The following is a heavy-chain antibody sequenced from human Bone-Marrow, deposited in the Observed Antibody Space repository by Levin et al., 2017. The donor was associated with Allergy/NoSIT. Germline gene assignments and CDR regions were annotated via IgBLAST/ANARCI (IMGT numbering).Heavy chain of an antibody. D-gene: IGHD3-3*01. J-gene: IGHJ6*02. Sequence: PGESLKISCAASGFTFSSYAMSWVRQAPGKGLEWVSAISGSGGSTYYADSVKGRFTISRDNSKNTLYLQMNSLRAEDTAVYYCAKAQAVCITIFGVVISPYYYYGMDVWGQGTTVTVSS. CDR3: AKAQAVCITIFGVVISPYYYYGMDV. CDR1: GFTFSSYA. V-gene: IGHV3-23*01. CDR2: ISGSGGST.